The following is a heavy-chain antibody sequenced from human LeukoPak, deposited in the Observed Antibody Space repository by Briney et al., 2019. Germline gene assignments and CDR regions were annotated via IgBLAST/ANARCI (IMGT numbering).Heavy chain of an antibody. J-gene: IGHJ5*02. V-gene: IGHV4-31*03. D-gene: IGHD1-26*01. CDR2: IYYSGSP. CDR1: GGSISSGGYY. Sequence: SQTLSLTCTVSGGSISSGGYYWSWIRQHPGKGLEWIVYIYYSGSPYYNPSLKSRVTISVDTSKNQFSLKLSSVTAADTAVYYCARATWELLRGHWFDPWGQGTLVTVSS. CDR3: ARATWELLRGHWFDP.